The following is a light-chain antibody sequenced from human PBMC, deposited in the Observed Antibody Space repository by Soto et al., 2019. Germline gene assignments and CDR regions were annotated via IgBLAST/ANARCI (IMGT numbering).Light chain of an antibody. CDR1: SSDVGGYNY. J-gene: IGLJ2*01. V-gene: IGLV2-14*01. CDR3: SSYTSSSTYVV. Sequence: QSVLTQPASVSGAPGQSITISCTGTSSDVGGYNYVSWYQQHPGKAPKLMIYDVSNRPSGVSNRVSGSKSGNTASLSISWLQDEDEADYYCSSYTSSSTYVVFGGRTKVTVL. CDR2: DVS.